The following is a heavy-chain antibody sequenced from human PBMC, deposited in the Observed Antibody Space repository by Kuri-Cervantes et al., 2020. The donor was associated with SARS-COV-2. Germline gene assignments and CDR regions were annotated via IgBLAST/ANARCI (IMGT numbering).Heavy chain of an antibody. Sequence: GESLKISCAASGFTFSSYEMNWVRQAPGKGLEWVSYISSSGSTIYYADSVKGRFTISRDNAKNSLYLQMNSLRVEDTALYYCAKALRTSCYLLCAFDIWGQGTMVTVSS. J-gene: IGHJ3*02. V-gene: IGHV3-48*03. D-gene: IGHD2-2*01. CDR1: GFTFSSYE. CDR3: AKALRTSCYLLCAFDI. CDR2: ISSSGSTI.